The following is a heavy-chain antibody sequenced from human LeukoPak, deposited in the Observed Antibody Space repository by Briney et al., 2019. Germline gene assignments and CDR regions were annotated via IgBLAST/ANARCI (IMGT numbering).Heavy chain of an antibody. CDR3: ARDELGELTMGNWFDP. D-gene: IGHD3-10*01. Sequence: GGSLRLSCAASGFTFSSYSMNWVRQAPGKGREWVSSIRSSSSYIYYADSVKGRFTISRDNAKNSLYLQMNSLRAEDTAVYYCARDELGELTMGNWFDPWGQGTLVTVSS. J-gene: IGHJ5*02. V-gene: IGHV3-21*01. CDR1: GFTFSSYS. CDR2: IRSSSSYI.